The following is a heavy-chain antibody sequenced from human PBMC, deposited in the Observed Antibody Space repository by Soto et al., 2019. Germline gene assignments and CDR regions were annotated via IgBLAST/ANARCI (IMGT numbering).Heavy chain of an antibody. J-gene: IGHJ4*02. Sequence: GGSLRLSCAASGFTFSSYAMHWFRQAPGKGLEWVAVISYDGSNKYYADSVKGRFTISRDNSKNTLYLQMNSLRAEDTAVYYCARDEAYNWSLGDYWGQGTLVTVSS. CDR1: GFTFSSYA. D-gene: IGHD1-20*01. V-gene: IGHV3-30-3*01. CDR3: ARDEAYNWSLGDY. CDR2: ISYDGSNK.